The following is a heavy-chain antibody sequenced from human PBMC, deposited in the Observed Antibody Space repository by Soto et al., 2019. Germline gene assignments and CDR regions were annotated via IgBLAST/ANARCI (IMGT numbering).Heavy chain of an antibody. J-gene: IGHJ6*02. CDR2: IYPGDSDT. Sequence: PGESLKISCKGSGYTFTDDWIGWVRQLPGKGLEWMGIIYPGDSDTRYSPSFQGHVTITVDKSTSTAYLQWNTLKASDTAMYYYARPVFSGGYFQRSGMDVWGQGTTVIGSS. CDR3: ARPVFSGGYFQRSGMDV. CDR1: GYTFTDDW. V-gene: IGHV5-51*01. D-gene: IGHD1-26*01.